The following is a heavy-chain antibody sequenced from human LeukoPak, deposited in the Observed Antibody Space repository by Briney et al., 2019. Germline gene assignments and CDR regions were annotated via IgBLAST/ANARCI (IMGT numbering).Heavy chain of an antibody. V-gene: IGHV4-4*09. J-gene: IGHJ4*02. D-gene: IGHD6-19*01. Sequence: SETLSPTCNVSGASMSSNYWSWIRQPLGKGLEWIGYIYHSGNTNYSPSLESRVTMSVDESKNQFSLRVHFVSAADTAVYYCASTRRAAVAGRFDSWGQGTLVTVSS. CDR1: GASMSSNY. CDR2: IYHSGNT. CDR3: ASTRRAAVAGRFDS.